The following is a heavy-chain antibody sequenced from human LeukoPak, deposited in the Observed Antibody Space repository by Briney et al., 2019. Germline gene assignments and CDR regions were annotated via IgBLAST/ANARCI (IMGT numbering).Heavy chain of an antibody. V-gene: IGHV3-21*04. D-gene: IGHD5-24*01. CDR2: ILNDGSYI. Sequence: GGSLRLFCVVSGFTFSSYSMAWVRQAPGKGLECVSSILNDGSYIYYADSVKGRFTISRDNTKNSLHLEMNSLRAEDTAVYYCARRDGYNLLDYWGQGTLVTVSS. CDR1: GFTFSSYS. CDR3: ARRDGYNLLDY. J-gene: IGHJ4*02.